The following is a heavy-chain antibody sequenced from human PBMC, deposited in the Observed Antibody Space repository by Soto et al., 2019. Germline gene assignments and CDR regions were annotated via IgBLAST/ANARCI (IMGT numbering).Heavy chain of an antibody. CDR1: GGSVSSGPYS. CDR2: INYRGSA. D-gene: IGHD1-20*01. Sequence: NPSETLSLTCSVSGGSVSSGPYSGSWIRQSPGKGLEWIGYINYRGSATYNPSLKSRVTISSDTSKNHFSLKVTSVTAADTAVYYCARVTYNAPDPWGQGTLVTVSS. CDR3: ARVTYNAPDP. J-gene: IGHJ5*02. V-gene: IGHV4-61*03.